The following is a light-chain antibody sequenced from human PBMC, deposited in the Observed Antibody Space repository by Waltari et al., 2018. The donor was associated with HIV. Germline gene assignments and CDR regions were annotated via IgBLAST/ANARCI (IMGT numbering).Light chain of an antibody. J-gene: IGLJ3*02. CDR2: LNSDGSH. Sequence: QIILTQSPSASASPGASVKLTCTLSSEHSNFAIACLQQQPEKGPRYLMKLNSDGSHTKGDGIPDRFSGSSSGAERYLSISSLHSDDEADYYCQTWGMGIVVFGGGTKLTVL. CDR1: SEHSNFA. V-gene: IGLV4-69*01. CDR3: QTWGMGIVV.